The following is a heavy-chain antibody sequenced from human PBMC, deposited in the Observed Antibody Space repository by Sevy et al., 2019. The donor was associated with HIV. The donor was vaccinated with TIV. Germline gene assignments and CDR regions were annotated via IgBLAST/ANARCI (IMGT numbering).Heavy chain of an antibody. J-gene: IGHJ4*02. CDR1: GGNFRNYV. V-gene: IGHV1-69*13. CDR2: IIPTSGTA. Sequence: ASVKVSCKASGGNFRNYVISWVRQAPGQGLEWMGGIIPTSGTANYAQKFQGRVTIIADESTSTAYMELSSLRSEDTAVYYCARLYLSGGACYYFDSWGQGTLVTVSS. D-gene: IGHD2-21*02. CDR3: ARLYLSGGACYYFDS.